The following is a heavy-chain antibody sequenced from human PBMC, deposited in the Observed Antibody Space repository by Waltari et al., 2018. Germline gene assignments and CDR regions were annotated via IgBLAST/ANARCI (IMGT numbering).Heavy chain of an antibody. V-gene: IGHV3-23*04. CDR2: ISGSGGST. J-gene: IGHJ3*02. Sequence: EVQLVESGGGLVQPGGSLRLSCAASGFTFSSYAMSWVRQAPGKGLEWVSAISGSGGSTYYADSVKGRFTISRDNSKNTLYLQMNSLRAEDTAVYYCARDVLRFLERLRVAAFDIWGQGTMVTVSS. CDR3: ARDVLRFLERLRVAAFDI. D-gene: IGHD3-3*01. CDR1: GFTFSSYA.